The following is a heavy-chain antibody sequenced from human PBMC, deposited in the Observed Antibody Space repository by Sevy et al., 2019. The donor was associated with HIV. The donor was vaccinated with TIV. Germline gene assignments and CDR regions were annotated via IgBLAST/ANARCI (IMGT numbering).Heavy chain of an antibody. CDR3: AKLEAAADSSGYYSTIYYFDY. Sequence: GGSLRLSCAASGFTFSSYAMSWVRQAPGKGLEWVSAISGSGGSTYYADSVKGRFTISRDNSKNTLYLQMNSLGAEDTAVYYCAKLEAAADSSGYYSTIYYFDYWGQGTLVTVSS. D-gene: IGHD3-22*01. CDR2: ISGSGGST. CDR1: GFTFSSYA. V-gene: IGHV3-23*01. J-gene: IGHJ4*02.